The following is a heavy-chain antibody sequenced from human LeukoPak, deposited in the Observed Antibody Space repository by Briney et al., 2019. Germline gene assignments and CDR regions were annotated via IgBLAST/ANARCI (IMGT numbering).Heavy chain of an antibody. CDR2: ISYDGSNK. V-gene: IGHV3-30-3*01. D-gene: IGHD6-13*01. CDR3: ARTEYSSSWYYFDY. J-gene: IGHJ4*02. CDR1: GFTFSSYA. Sequence: GGSLRLSCAASGFTFSSYAMHWVRQAPGKGLEWVAVISYDGSNKYYANFVKGRFTISRDNSKNTLYLQMNSLRAEDTAVYYCARTEYSSSWYYFDYWGQGTLVTVSS.